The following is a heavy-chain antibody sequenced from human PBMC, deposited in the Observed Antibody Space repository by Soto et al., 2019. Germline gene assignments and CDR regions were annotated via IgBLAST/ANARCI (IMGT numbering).Heavy chain of an antibody. D-gene: IGHD6-13*01. CDR2: IYYSGST. J-gene: IGHJ6*02. Sequence: TLSLTCTVSGGSISSGGYYWSWIRQHPGKGLEWIGYIYYSGSTYYNPSLKSRVTISVDTSKNQFSLKLSSVTAADTAVYYCARDGGIAASYYYYGMDVWGQGTTVTVSS. CDR3: ARDGGIAASYYYYGMDV. CDR1: GGSISSGGYY. V-gene: IGHV4-31*03.